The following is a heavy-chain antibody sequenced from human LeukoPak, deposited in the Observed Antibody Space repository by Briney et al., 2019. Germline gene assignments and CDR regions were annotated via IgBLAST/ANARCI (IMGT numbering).Heavy chain of an antibody. D-gene: IGHD1-26*01. Sequence: SETLSLTCTVSGGSISSGGYYWSWIRQHPGKGLEWIGYIYYSGSTYYNPSLKSRVTISVDTSKNQFSLKLSSVTAADTAVYYCARIGWELPPDYWGQGTLVTVSS. J-gene: IGHJ4*02. V-gene: IGHV4-31*03. CDR2: IYYSGST. CDR1: GGSISSGGYY. CDR3: ARIGWELPPDY.